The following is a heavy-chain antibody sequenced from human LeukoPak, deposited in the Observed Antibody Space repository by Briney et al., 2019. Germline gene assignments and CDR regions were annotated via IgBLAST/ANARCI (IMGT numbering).Heavy chain of an antibody. CDR1: GGSFSGYY. D-gene: IGHD3-10*01. Sequence: SETLSLTCAVYGGSFSGYYWSWIRQPPGKGLESIGEINHSGSTNYNPSLKSRVTISVDTSKNQFSLKLSSVTAADTAVYYCARSGLRDYYGSGRHHDYWGQGTLVTVSS. CDR3: ARSGLRDYYGSGRHHDY. CDR2: INHSGST. V-gene: IGHV4-34*01. J-gene: IGHJ4*02.